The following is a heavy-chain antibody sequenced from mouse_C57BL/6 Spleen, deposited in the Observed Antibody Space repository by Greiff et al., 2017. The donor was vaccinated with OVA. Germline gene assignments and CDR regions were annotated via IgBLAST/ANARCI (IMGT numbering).Heavy chain of an antibody. CDR2: ISGGGGNT. V-gene: IGHV5-9*01. Sequence: EVKLVESGGGLVKPGGSLKLSCAASGFTFSSYTMSWVRQTPEKRLEWVATISGGGGNTYYPDSVKGRFTISRDNAKNTLYLQMSSLRTEDTALYYYARNWGGNPYWGQGTLVNVSA. CDR1: GFTFSSYT. D-gene: IGHD4-1*01. CDR3: ARNWGGNPY. J-gene: IGHJ3*01.